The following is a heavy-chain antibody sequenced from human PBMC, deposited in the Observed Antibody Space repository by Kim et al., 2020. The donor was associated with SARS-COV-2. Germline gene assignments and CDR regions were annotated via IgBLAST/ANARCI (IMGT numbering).Heavy chain of an antibody. Sequence: YAAPVKGRLTISRDDSKNTLYLQMTSLKTEDTAVYYCTTEDVLLWFGGDPWGQGTLVTVSS. D-gene: IGHD3-10*01. J-gene: IGHJ5*02. V-gene: IGHV3-15*01. CDR3: TTEDVLLWFGGDP.